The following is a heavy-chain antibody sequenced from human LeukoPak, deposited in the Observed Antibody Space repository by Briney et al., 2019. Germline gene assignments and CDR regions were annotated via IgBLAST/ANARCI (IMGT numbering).Heavy chain of an antibody. CDR1: GFTFSSYW. J-gene: IGHJ6*02. Sequence: GGSLRLPCAASGFTFSSYWMNWVRQAPGKGLEWVANIKQDGSEKYYVDSVKGRFTISRDNAKNSLYLQMYSLRAEDTAVYYCARGLNYGLDVWGQGTTVTVSS. CDR3: ARGLNYGLDV. CDR2: IKQDGSEK. V-gene: IGHV3-7*02.